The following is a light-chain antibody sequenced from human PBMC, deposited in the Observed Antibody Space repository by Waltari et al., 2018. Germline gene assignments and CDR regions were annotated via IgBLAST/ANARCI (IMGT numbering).Light chain of an antibody. CDR2: DDP. CDR1: TSNIGGFNY. Sequence: QSALTQPASVSGSPGQSITISCTGTTSNIGGFNYLSWYQHHPGQAPTLSRYDDPKRPSGVAARVSGSKSGTTSSLTSSGLHTDDEADYYCCSYTLTSTLVFGGGTKLTVL. V-gene: IGLV2-14*03. J-gene: IGLJ2*01. CDR3: CSYTLTSTLV.